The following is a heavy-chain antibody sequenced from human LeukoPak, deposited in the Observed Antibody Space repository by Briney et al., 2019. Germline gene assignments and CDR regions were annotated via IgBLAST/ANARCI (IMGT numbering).Heavy chain of an antibody. D-gene: IGHD2-15*01. CDR2: ISYDGSNK. Sequence: PGGSLRLSCAASGFTFSRFAMSWVRQAPGRGLEWVAVISYDGSNKYYADSVKGRFTISRDNSKNTLYLQMNSLRAEDTAVYYCARDYIVVVVAATFHWGQGTLVTVSS. CDR1: GFTFSRFA. J-gene: IGHJ4*02. CDR3: ARDYIVVVVAATFH. V-gene: IGHV3-30*04.